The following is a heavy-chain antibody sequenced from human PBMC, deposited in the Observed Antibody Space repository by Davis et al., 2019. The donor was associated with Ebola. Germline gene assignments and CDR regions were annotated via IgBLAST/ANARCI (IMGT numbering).Heavy chain of an antibody. D-gene: IGHD4-23*01. CDR3: ARHYGGSSGGFD. CDR1: GYSFSSHT. Sequence: ASVKVSCKASGYSFSSHTLSWVRQVPGQGLEWMGWIRANTGDPTYAQGFTGRFVFSSDTSVSTAYLQISSLKAEDTAVYFCARHYGGSSGGFDWGQGTLVTVSS. V-gene: IGHV7-4-1*02. J-gene: IGHJ4*02. CDR2: IRANTGDP.